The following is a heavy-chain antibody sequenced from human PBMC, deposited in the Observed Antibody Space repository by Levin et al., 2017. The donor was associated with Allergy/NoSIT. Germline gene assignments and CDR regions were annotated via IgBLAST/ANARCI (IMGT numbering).Heavy chain of an antibody. CDR3: GRGRGARSAAGYFDY. CDR2: IYPGDSDT. D-gene: IGHD6-13*01. CDR1: EYDFDTYW. Sequence: GGSLRLSCQASEYDFDTYWIGWVRQMPGKGPEWMGIIYPGDSDTKYSPSFQGQVTISADRSIRTAYLYWSSLTASDSAIYYCGRGRGARSAAGYFDYWGQGTRVTVSS. J-gene: IGHJ4*02. V-gene: IGHV5-51*01.